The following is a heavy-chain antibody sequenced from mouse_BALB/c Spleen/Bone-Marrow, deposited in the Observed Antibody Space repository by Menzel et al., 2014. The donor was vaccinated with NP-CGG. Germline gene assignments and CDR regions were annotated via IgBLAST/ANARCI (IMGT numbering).Heavy chain of an antibody. V-gene: IGHV14-3*02. Sequence: EVQLQHSGAELVKPGASVKLSCTASGFNIKDTYMHWVKQRPEQGLEWIGRNDPANGNTKYDPKFQGKATITADTSSNTAYLQLSSLTSEDTAVYFCARAYYGNYPYAMDYWGQGTSVTVSS. D-gene: IGHD2-10*01. CDR1: GFNIKDTY. J-gene: IGHJ4*01. CDR2: NDPANGNT. CDR3: ARAYYGNYPYAMDY.